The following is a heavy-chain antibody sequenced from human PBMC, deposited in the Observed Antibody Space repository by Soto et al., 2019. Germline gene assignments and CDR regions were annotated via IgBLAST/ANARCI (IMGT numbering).Heavy chain of an antibody. Sequence: PGGSLRLSCAASGFTFSSYAMHWVRQAPGKGLEWVAVISYDGSNKYYADSVKGRFTISRDNSKNTLYLQMNSLRAEDTAVYYCARDRVAARFCFDYWGQGTLVTVSS. CDR1: GFTFSSYA. CDR3: ARDRVAARFCFDY. D-gene: IGHD6-6*01. CDR2: ISYDGSNK. V-gene: IGHV3-30-3*01. J-gene: IGHJ4*02.